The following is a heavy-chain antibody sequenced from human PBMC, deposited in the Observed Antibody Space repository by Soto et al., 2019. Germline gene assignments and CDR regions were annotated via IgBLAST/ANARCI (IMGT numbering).Heavy chain of an antibody. CDR1: GFIFSSHW. CDR3: ARDRPEVLNPTDHPMFDY. V-gene: IGHV3-74*01. Sequence: EVQLVESGGGLVQPGGSLRLSCAASGFIFSSHWMHWVRQDPVRGLVWVARIKSDGSSTAYADTVKGRFTISRDNAKKTLYLQMNSLRVEDTAVYYCARDRPEVLNPTDHPMFDYWGPGTLVTVSS. J-gene: IGHJ4*02. CDR2: IKSDGSST. D-gene: IGHD2-8*02.